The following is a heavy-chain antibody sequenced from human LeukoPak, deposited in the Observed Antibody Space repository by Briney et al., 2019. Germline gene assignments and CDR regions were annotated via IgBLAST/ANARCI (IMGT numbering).Heavy chain of an antibody. CDR3: AKDVRTYSYSGYGYYFDY. J-gene: IGHJ4*02. CDR1: GFTFSSYA. Sequence: PGGSLRLSCAASGFTFSSYAVSWVRQAPGKGLEWVSAIGGSGGSTYYADSVKGRFTISRDNSKNTLYLQMNSLRAEDTAVYYCAKDVRTYSYSGYGYYFDYWGQGTLVTVSS. D-gene: IGHD5-12*01. CDR2: IGGSGGST. V-gene: IGHV3-23*01.